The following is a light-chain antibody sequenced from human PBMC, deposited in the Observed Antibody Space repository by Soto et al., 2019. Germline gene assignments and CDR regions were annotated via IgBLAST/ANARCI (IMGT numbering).Light chain of an antibody. Sequence: QSALTQPASVSGSPVQSITISCDIGGYNYVSWYQQHPGKAPKLLNYEVSYRPSGVSNRCSGPKSGNTAYLTISWLQAEDEAKYYCSSSIRSSTVLFGGGTKLTVL. J-gene: IGLJ2*01. CDR3: SSSIRSSTVL. CDR1: DIGGYNY. V-gene: IGLV2-14*01. CDR2: EVS.